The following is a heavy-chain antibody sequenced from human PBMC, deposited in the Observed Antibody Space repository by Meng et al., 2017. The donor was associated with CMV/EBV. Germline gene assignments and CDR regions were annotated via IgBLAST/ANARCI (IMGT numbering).Heavy chain of an antibody. J-gene: IGHJ6*02. CDR3: ARDGRAGSGSYPYYYYYGMDV. Sequence: YTISWLRQAPGQGLEWMGRIIPILGIANYAQKFQGRVTITADKSTSTAYMELSSLRSEDTAVYYCARDGRAGSGSYPYYYYYGMDVWGQGTTVTVSS. D-gene: IGHD3-10*01. CDR1: YT. V-gene: IGHV1-69*04. CDR2: IIPILGIA.